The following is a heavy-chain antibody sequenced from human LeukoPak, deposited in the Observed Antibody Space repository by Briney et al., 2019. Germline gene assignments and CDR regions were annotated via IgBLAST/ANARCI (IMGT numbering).Heavy chain of an antibody. V-gene: IGHV3-21*01. D-gene: IGHD5-12*01. CDR1: GFSFSSYA. J-gene: IGHJ6*03. CDR3: TIVATRTHYYYYMDV. Sequence: GGSLRLSCAASGFSFSSYAMSWVRQAPGKGLEWVSSISSSSSYIYYADSVKGRFTISRDNAKNSLYLQMNSLRAEDTAVYYCTIVATRTHYYYYMDVWGKGTTVTVSS. CDR2: ISSSSSYI.